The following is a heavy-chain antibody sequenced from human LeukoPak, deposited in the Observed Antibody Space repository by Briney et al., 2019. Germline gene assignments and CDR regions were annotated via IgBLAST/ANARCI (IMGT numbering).Heavy chain of an antibody. CDR1: GFTFSNYW. V-gene: IGHV3-74*01. CDR3: ARTEGAVAYDS. D-gene: IGHD4-23*01. Sequence: GGSLRLSCAASGFTFSNYWMHWVRHAPRKGLVWVSRINSDGSGTTYADSARGRFTISRDNAKNTLYLQVNSLRAEDTAVYYCARTEGAVAYDSWGQGTLVTVSS. J-gene: IGHJ5*01. CDR2: INSDGSGT.